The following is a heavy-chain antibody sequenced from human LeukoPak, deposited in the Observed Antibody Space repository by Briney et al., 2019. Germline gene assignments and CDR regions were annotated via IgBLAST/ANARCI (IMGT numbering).Heavy chain of an antibody. CDR2: IKQDGSDK. CDR1: GFTFSSYW. CDR3: ARDGTYTDYDPDFDI. J-gene: IGHJ4*02. V-gene: IGHV3-7*04. Sequence: GGSLRLSCAASGFTFSSYWMSWVRQAPGKGLEWVANIKQDGSDKYYVDSVKGRFTISRDNAKNSLYLQMNSLRAEDTAVFYCARDGTYTDYDPDFDIWGQGTLVTVSS. D-gene: IGHD5-12*01.